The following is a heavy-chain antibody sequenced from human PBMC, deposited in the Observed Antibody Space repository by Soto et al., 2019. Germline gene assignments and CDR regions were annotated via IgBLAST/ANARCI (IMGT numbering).Heavy chain of an antibody. J-gene: IGHJ6*02. CDR1: AGTFSSLA. CDR2: TIPILGTA. Sequence: GDSGKVACKXSAGTFSSLAINWVRQAPGQGPEWMGGTIPILGTANYAQEFQGRVTIIADETTNTASLELTSLRSEDTAVYFCARGNALHVWGQVTTVTVSS. CDR3: ARGNALHV. V-gene: IGHV1-69*13.